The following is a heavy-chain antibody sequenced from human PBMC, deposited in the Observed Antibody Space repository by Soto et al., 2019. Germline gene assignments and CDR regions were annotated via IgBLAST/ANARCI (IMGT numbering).Heavy chain of an antibody. V-gene: IGHV4-4*02. CDR3: ARLAAGTLHYYYYGMDV. CDR2: IYHSGST. Sequence: PSETLSLTCAVSCGSISSSNWWSWVRQPPGKGLEWIGEIYHSGSTNYNPSLKSRVTISVDKSKNQFSLKLSSVTAADTAVYYCARLAAGTLHYYYYGMDVWGQGTTVTVSS. D-gene: IGHD6-13*01. J-gene: IGHJ6*02. CDR1: CGSISSSNW.